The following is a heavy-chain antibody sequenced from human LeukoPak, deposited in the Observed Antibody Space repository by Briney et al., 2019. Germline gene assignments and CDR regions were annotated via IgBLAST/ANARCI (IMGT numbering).Heavy chain of an antibody. V-gene: IGHV3-74*01. Sequence: PGGSLRLSCAGSEFSFXXXXXXWVRQPPEXXXXXXFSIKSDGSATAYAXXXXGXFSMSTDSAKYTASLHMNSLRVEDTAMYYCAMDINGDLFHVWGQGTPVTVSS. CDR3: AMDINGDLFHV. CDR2: IKSDGSAT. CDR1: EFSFXXXX. D-gene: IGHD2-2*03. J-gene: IGHJ4*02.